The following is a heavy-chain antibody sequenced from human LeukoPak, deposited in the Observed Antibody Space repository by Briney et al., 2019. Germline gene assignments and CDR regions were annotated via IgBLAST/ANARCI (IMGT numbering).Heavy chain of an antibody. V-gene: IGHV1-69*05. CDR1: RGPLNRQG. CDR2: IIPIFGAT. D-gene: IGHD3-22*01. J-gene: IGHJ4*02. Sequence: SVKVPWKASRGPLNRQGFRWVRQAPGQRVEWVGGIIPIFGATNYAEKFQGRVTITTDDSTSTGYMELSSLTSEDTAVYYCARRWPHSSGYYLFDYWGQGTLVTVSS. CDR3: ARRWPHSSGYYLFDY.